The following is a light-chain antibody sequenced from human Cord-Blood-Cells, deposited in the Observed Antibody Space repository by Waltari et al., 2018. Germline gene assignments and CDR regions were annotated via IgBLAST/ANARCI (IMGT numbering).Light chain of an antibody. CDR2: EVS. Sequence: QSALTQPASVSGSPGQSITISCTGTSSDVGGYNYVSWYQQHPGKAPKLMIYEVSNRHSGVSNRFSGSKSVNTASLTISRLQAEDEADYYGSSYTSSSTLVFGTGTKVTVL. J-gene: IGLJ1*01. V-gene: IGLV2-14*01. CDR3: SSYTSSSTLV. CDR1: SSDVGGYNY.